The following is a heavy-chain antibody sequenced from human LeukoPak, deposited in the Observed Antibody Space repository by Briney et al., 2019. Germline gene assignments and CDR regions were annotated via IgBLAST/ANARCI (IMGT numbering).Heavy chain of an antibody. CDR3: ARHSRSGYGAYASAFDI. CDR2: FYYTGST. Sequence: SETLSITCIVSGVSISSSGYYWDWIRQPPGKGLEWIGNFYYTGSTYYNPSLKSRITISVDTSKNQFSLKLRSVTAADTAVYYCARHSRSGYGAYASAFDIWGQGAMVTVSS. J-gene: IGHJ3*02. V-gene: IGHV4-39*01. D-gene: IGHD4/OR15-4a*01. CDR1: GVSISSSGYY.